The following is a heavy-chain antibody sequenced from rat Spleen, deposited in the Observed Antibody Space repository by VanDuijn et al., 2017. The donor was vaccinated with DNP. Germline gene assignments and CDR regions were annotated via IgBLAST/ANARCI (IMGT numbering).Heavy chain of an antibody. CDR2: ITYDGGST. D-gene: IGHD1-4*01. CDR3: ARHVLPLRVWDY. J-gene: IGHJ2*01. CDR1: GFTFSDYY. V-gene: IGHV5-22*01. Sequence: EVQLVESGGGLVQPGRSLKLSCAASGFTFSDYYMAWVRQAPMKGLEWVAYITYDGGSTYNGDSVKGRFTISRDNAKSTLYLQMNSLRSEDMATYYCARHVLPLRVWDYWGQGVMVTVSS.